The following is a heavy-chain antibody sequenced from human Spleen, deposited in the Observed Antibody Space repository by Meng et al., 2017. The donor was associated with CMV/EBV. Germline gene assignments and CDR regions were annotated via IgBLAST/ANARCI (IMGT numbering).Heavy chain of an antibody. CDR1: GSTFTGYY. D-gene: IGHD3-10*01. CDR3: ARYSGHLDL. V-gene: IGHV1-2*06. J-gene: IGHJ5*02. CDR2: INPNSGGT. Sequence: QVTLVQYEDEVKKPGASGNVSCKVSGSTFTGYYMPWLRQAPGQGLEWMGRINPNSGGTNYAQKFQGRVTMTRDTSISTAYMELSRLRSDDTAVYYCARYSGHLDLCGQGTLVTVSS.